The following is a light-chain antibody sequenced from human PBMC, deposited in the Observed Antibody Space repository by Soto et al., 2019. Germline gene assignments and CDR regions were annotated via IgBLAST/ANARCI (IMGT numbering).Light chain of an antibody. V-gene: IGKV1-5*03. CDR3: QQLNTYPSLT. Sequence: DIQMTQSPSTLSASVGGRVTITCRSSQSISSWLAWYQQKPGKAPKLLIYKASTLKSGVPSRFSGSGSGTEFTLTISSLQPEDFATYYCQQLNTYPSLTFGGGTKVDIK. CDR1: QSISSW. CDR2: KAS. J-gene: IGKJ4*01.